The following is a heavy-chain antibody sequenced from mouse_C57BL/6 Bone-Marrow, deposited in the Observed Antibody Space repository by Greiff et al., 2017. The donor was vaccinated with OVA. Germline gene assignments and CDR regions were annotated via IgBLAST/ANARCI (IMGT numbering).Heavy chain of an antibody. J-gene: IGHJ2*01. CDR3: TRDGLRVSFVF. CDR2: ISSGGDYN. CDR1: GFTFSSYA. Sequence: EVQLVESGAGLVKPGGSLKLSCAASGFTFSSYAMYWVRQTPEKRLEWVAYISSGGDYNYYADTVKGRFTIAIDNARKTLYLQKSSLKSDDTAMYDCTRDGLRVSFVFWGQGTTLTVSS. D-gene: IGHD3-2*02. V-gene: IGHV5-9-1*02.